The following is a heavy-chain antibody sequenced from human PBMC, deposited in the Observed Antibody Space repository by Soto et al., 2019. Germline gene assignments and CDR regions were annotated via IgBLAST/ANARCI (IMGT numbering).Heavy chain of an antibody. Sequence: GESLKISCKGSGYSFTSYWINWVRQMPGKGLEWMGRIDPSDSYTNYSPSFQGHVTISADKSISTAYLQWSSLKASDTAMYYCAGGGVRGVITRTRDYYGMDVWGLGTTVTVSS. CDR3: AGGGVRGVITRTRDYYGMDV. CDR2: IDPSDSYT. D-gene: IGHD3-10*01. V-gene: IGHV5-10-1*01. J-gene: IGHJ6*02. CDR1: GYSFTSYW.